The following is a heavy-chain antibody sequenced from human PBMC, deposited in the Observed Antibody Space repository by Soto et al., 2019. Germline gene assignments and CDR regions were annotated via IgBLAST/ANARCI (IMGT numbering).Heavy chain of an antibody. V-gene: IGHV5-10-1*01. CDR2: IDPSDSYT. CDR1: GYSFTSYW. CDR3: ASTPIVGVVSDSTSYYYYYGMDV. J-gene: IGHJ6*02. Sequence: GESLKISCKGSGYSFTSYWISWLRQMPGKGLEWMGRIDPSDSYTNYSPSFQGHVTISADXXISTAYXQWISLKASDTAMYYCASTPIVGVVSDSTSYYYYYGMDVWGQGTKVTVSS. D-gene: IGHD3-3*01.